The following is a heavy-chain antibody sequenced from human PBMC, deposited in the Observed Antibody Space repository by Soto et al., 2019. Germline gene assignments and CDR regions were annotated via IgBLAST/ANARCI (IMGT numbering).Heavy chain of an antibody. D-gene: IGHD2-15*01. CDR1: GYTFTGYY. CDR3: ARGGVVAATRHDAFDV. V-gene: IGHV1-2*04. Sequence: ASVKVSCKASGYTFTGYYMHWVRQAPGQGLEWMGWINPNSGGTNYAQKFQGWVTMTRDTSISTAYMELSRLRSDDTAVYYCARGGVVAATRHDAFDVWGQGTMVTV. J-gene: IGHJ3*01. CDR2: INPNSGGT.